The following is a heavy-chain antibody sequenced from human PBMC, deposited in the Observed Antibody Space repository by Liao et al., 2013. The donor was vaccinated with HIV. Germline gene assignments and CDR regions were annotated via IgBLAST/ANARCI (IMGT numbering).Heavy chain of an antibody. D-gene: IGHD3-10*01. CDR2: IYSSGST. CDR1: GASISSYY. V-gene: IGHV4-4*07. Sequence: QVQLQESGPGLVKPSETLSLTCTVSGASISSYYWSWIRQPAGKGLEWIGRIYSSGSTYYNPSLKSRVTISVDTSKNQFSLKLSSVTAADTAVYYCAREGKYTYYYDSGSYYNDGKGWYFDLWGRGTLVTVSS. J-gene: IGHJ2*01. CDR3: AREGKYTYYYDSGSYYNDGKGWYFDL.